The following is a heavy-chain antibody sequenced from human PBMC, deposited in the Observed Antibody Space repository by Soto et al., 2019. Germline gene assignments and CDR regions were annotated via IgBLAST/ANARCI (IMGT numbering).Heavy chain of an antibody. CDR3: ATSYGSGYRAFDY. CDR2: INPILSMS. Sequence: QVQLVQSGAEVKKPGSSVKVSCKASGDTFSFYTINWVRLAPGLGVEWVGRINPILSMSNYAQKFQGRVTMTADKSTSPAYMELRSLRSEDTAMYYCATSYGSGYRAFDYWGQGALVTVSS. D-gene: IGHD3-10*01. J-gene: IGHJ4*02. CDR1: GDTFSFYT. V-gene: IGHV1-69*02.